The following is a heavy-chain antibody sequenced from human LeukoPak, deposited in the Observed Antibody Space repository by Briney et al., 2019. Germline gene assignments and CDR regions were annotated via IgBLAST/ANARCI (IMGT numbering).Heavy chain of an antibody. J-gene: IGHJ5*02. CDR1: GFTFDSYA. D-gene: IGHD6-13*01. CDR2: VSRFGGTT. Sequence: GGSLRLSRAASGFTFDSYAMSWVRQAPGKGLEWVSAVSRFGGTTYYADSAKGRFTISRDNSNNTVYLQMNSLRVGDTALYYCVKHVGSRWSNNRFDPWGQGTLVTVS. V-gene: IGHV3-23*01. CDR3: VKHVGSRWSNNRFDP.